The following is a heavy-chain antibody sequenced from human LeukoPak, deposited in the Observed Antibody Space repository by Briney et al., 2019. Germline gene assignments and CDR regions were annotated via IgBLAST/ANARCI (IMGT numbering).Heavy chain of an antibody. Sequence: ASVKVSCKASGYTFNNHDINWVRQAPGRGLEWMAWINTYSANTNYAQEFQDRVIMTTDTSTSTAYMELRSLRSDDTAVYYCARDHLGNNYYYYYYMDVWGKGTTVTVSS. CDR3: ARDHLGNNYYYYYYMDV. CDR2: INTYSANT. V-gene: IGHV1-18*01. D-gene: IGHD7-27*01. J-gene: IGHJ6*03. CDR1: GYTFNNHD.